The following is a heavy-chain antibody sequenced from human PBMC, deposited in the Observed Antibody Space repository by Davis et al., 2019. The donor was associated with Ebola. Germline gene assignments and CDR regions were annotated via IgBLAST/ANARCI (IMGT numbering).Heavy chain of an antibody. CDR2: ISSGGDDR. Sequence: PGGSLRLSCAASGFAFTRHSMNWVRQAPGKGLEWIAFISSGGDDRYYADSVRGRFTVTRDNSKNTLFLQMNGLRTEDTAVYYCAKDYFRSFSGFTSLYDNWGQGSLVTVSS. V-gene: IGHV3-48*01. D-gene: IGHD3-10*01. CDR3: AKDYFRSFSGFTSLYDN. J-gene: IGHJ4*02. CDR1: GFAFTRHS.